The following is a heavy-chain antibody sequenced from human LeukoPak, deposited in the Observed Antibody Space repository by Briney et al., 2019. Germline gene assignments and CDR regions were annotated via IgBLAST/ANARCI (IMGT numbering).Heavy chain of an antibody. CDR2: ISWNSGSI. CDR3: ARAPITSPFYFDY. D-gene: IGHD2-2*01. Sequence: QPGRSLRLSCAASGFTFDDYAMHWVRQAPGKGLEWVSGISWNSGSIGYADSVKGRFTISRDNAENSLYLQMDSLRAEDTALYYCARAPITSPFYFDYWGQGTLVTVSS. J-gene: IGHJ4*02. V-gene: IGHV3-9*01. CDR1: GFTFDDYA.